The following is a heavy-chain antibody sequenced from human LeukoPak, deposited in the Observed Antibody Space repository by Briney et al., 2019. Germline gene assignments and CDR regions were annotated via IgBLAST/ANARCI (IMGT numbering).Heavy chain of an antibody. J-gene: IGHJ5*02. CDR1: GFTLSSYS. V-gene: IGHV3-21*01. CDR3: ARAGLPRPFDP. CDR2: ISSSSIYI. Sequence: PGGSLRLSCAASGFTLSSYSMNWVRQAPGKGLEWVSSISSSSIYIYYADSLKGRFTISRDNAKNSLYLQMNSLRAEDTAVYYCARAGLPRPFDPWGQGTLVTVSS.